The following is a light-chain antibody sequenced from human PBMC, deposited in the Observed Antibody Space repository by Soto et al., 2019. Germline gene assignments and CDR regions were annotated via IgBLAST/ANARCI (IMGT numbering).Light chain of an antibody. CDR1: QSITTD. CDR2: DTS. Sequence: DIVLTQSPATLSLSPGQGATLSCRASQSITTDLSWYQQKPGQAPRLLIYDTSNRATGIPARFSGSGSGTDFTLTISSLEPEDCAVYYCQQRTQWPPTFGGGTKVEGK. J-gene: IGKJ4*01. V-gene: IGKV3-11*01. CDR3: QQRTQWPPT.